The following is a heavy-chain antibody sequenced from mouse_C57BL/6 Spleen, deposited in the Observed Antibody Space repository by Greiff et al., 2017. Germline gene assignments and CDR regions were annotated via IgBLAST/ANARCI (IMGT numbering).Heavy chain of an antibody. CDR3: ARHDGYYWYFDV. CDR2: FDPSDSYT. J-gene: IGHJ1*03. CDR1: GYTFTSYW. Sequence: QVQLQQPGAELVMPGASVKLSCKASGYTFTSYWMHWVKQRPGQGLEWIGEFDPSDSYTNYNQKFKGKSTLTVDKSSSTAYMQLSSLTSEDSAVYYCARHDGYYWYFDVWGTGTTVTVSS. D-gene: IGHD2-3*01. V-gene: IGHV1-69*01.